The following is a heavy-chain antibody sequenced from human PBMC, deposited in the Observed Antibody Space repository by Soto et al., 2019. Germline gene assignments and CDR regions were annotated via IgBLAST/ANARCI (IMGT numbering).Heavy chain of an antibody. CDR1: GGSISSGGYY. Sequence: QVQLQESGPGLVKPSQTLSLTCTVSGGSISSGGYYWSWIRQHPGKGLEWIGYIYYSGSTYYNPSLKSRVTISVDTSKNQFSLKLSSVTAADTAVYYCARDGSGSYYSGVMDVWGQGTTVTVSS. CDR3: ARDGSGSYYSGVMDV. J-gene: IGHJ6*02. V-gene: IGHV4-31*03. CDR2: IYYSGST. D-gene: IGHD3-10*01.